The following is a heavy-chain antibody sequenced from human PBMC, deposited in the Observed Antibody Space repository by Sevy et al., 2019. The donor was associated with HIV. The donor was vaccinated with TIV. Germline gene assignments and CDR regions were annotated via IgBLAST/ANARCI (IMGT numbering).Heavy chain of an antibody. D-gene: IGHD2-15*01. J-gene: IGHJ3*02. V-gene: IGHV3-48*01. Sequence: GGYLRLSCAASGFTFSSYSMNWVRQAPGKGLEWVSYISSSSSTIYYADSVKGRFTISRDNAKNSLYLQMNSLRAEDTAVYYCASLILGYCSGGSCCLLFGRDAFDIWGQGTTVTVSS. CDR1: GFTFSSYS. CDR3: ASLILGYCSGGSCCLLFGRDAFDI. CDR2: ISSSSSTI.